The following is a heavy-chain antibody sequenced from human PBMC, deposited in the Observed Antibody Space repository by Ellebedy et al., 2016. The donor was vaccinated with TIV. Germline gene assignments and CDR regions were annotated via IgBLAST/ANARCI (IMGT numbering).Heavy chain of an antibody. Sequence: AASVKVSCKPSGYTFADYYIHWARQAPVQGLEWMGWLNPNTGVTHYAQNFQGRVTMTSDTSISAAYMELNILMSDDTAIYYCARDFRQNWNDPTGVWFDPWGQGTLVTVSS. V-gene: IGHV1-2*02. J-gene: IGHJ5*02. CDR1: GYTFADYY. CDR2: LNPNTGVT. D-gene: IGHD1-1*01. CDR3: ARDFRQNWNDPTGVWFDP.